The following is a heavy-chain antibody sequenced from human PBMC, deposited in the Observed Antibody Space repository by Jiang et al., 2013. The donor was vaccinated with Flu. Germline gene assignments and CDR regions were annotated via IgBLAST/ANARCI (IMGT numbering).Heavy chain of an antibody. J-gene: IGHJ6*02. V-gene: IGHV5-51*01. CDR1: GYSFTSYW. D-gene: IGHD5-18*01. Sequence: GAEVKKPGESLKISCKGSGYSFTSYWIGWVRQMPGKGLEWMGIIYPGDSDTRYSPSFQGQVTISADKSISTAYLQWSSLKASDTAMYYCARQRNVDTAYYGMDVWGQGTTGHRLL. CDR2: IYPGDSDT. CDR3: ARQRNVDTAYYGMDV.